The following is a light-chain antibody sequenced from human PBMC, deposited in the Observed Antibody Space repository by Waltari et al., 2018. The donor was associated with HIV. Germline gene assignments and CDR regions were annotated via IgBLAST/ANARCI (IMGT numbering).Light chain of an antibody. V-gene: IGKV3-20*01. J-gene: IGKJ2*01. CDR2: GAS. CDR1: QSVSGSF. CDR3: HQYGNSPLT. Sequence: DTVLTQSPGTLSLSPGERTTLSCRASQSVSGSFLAWYQQKPGQAPRLLMYGASSWATGIPERFSGSGSGTDFTLTISRLEPEDFAVYFCHQYGNSPLTFGQGTKLEIK.